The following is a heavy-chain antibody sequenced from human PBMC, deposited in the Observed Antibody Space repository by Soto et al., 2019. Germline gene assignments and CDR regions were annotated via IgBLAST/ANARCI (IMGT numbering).Heavy chain of an antibody. D-gene: IGHD6-13*01. Sequence: QVQLQESGPGLVKPSETLSLTCTVSGGSVSSGSYYWSWIRQPPGMGLEWIGYVYYSGSTNYNPSLKSRVTISVDTSKNQFSLKLTSVTAADTAVYYCARGSSSWPYFFAYWGQGTLVTVSS. CDR3: ARGSSSWPYFFAY. J-gene: IGHJ4*02. V-gene: IGHV4-61*01. CDR2: VYYSGST. CDR1: GGSVSSGSYY.